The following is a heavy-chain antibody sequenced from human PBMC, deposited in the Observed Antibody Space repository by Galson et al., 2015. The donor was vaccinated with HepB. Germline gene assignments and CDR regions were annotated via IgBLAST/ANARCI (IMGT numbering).Heavy chain of an antibody. CDR2: ISGSGGST. J-gene: IGHJ5*02. CDR3: AKETSDFWSGYSSLVDPNWFDP. Sequence: SLRLSCAASGFTFSSYAMSWVRQAPGKGLEWVSAISGSGGSTYYADSVKGRCIISRDNSKNTLYLQMNSLRAEDTAIYYCAKETSDFWSGYSSLVDPNWFDPWGQGTLVTVSS. D-gene: IGHD3-3*01. V-gene: IGHV3-23*01. CDR1: GFTFSSYA.